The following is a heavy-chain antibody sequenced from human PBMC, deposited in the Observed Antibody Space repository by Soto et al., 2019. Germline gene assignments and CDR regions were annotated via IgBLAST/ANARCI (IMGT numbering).Heavy chain of an antibody. V-gene: IGHV1-2*02. D-gene: IGHD6-13*01. CDR3: ARDRTGYSEGCFDP. J-gene: IGHJ5*02. CDR2: INPNSGGT. CDR1: GYTFTGCY. Sequence: ASVKFSCKASGYTFTGCYMHWVRQAPGQGLDCMGWINPNSGGTNYAQKFQGRVTMTRDTSISTAYMELSRLRSDDTAVYYCARDRTGYSEGCFDPWGQGTLVTVSS.